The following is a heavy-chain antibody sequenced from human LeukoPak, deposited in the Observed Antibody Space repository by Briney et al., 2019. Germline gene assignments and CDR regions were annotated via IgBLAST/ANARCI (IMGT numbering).Heavy chain of an antibody. J-gene: IGHJ4*02. CDR1: GYSFTNNW. V-gene: IGHV5-51*01. CDR3: ARHGTSNYYDSALAN. CDR2: VYPDDSDT. Sequence: GESLKISCKTSGYSFTNNWIGWVRQMPGKGLEWMGIVYPDDSDTRYSPSFQGQVTISADKSLTTAYLQWSSLKASDTAMYYCARHGTSNYYDSALANWGQGTLVTVSS. D-gene: IGHD3-10*01.